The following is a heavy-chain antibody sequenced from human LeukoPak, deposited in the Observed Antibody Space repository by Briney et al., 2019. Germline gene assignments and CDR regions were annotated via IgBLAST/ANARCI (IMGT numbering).Heavy chain of an antibody. D-gene: IGHD6-19*01. V-gene: IGHV5-51*01. Sequence: GESLKISCKGSGYSFTSYWIGWVRQMPGKGLEWMGFIYPGDSDTRYSPSFQGQVTISADKSISTAYLQWSSLKASDTAMYYCARLVVSSSGWYYFDYWGQGTLVTVSS. CDR1: GYSFTSYW. CDR2: IYPGDSDT. CDR3: ARLVVSSSGWYYFDY. J-gene: IGHJ4*02.